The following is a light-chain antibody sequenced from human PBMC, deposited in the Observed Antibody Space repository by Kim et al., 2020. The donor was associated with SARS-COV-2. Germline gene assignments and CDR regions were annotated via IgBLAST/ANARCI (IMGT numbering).Light chain of an antibody. V-gene: IGKV3-20*01. CDR2: LAS. CDR1: QTVTNY. CDR3: KQYGNSPGT. Sequence: EVVLTQSPGTLSLSPGERATLSCRASQTVTNYLAWYQQKPGQAPRLLIYLASNRPPGVPDRFRGSGSGTDFTLTINRLEPEDFAVYYCKQYGNSPGTVGQGTKVDIK. J-gene: IGKJ1*01.